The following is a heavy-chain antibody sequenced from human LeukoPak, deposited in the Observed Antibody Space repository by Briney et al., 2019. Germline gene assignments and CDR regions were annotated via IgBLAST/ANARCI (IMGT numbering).Heavy chain of an antibody. Sequence: GGSLRLSCAASGFTFSSYWMSWVRQPPGKGLEWVAYIKQDGSEKYYVDSVKGRFTISRDNAKNSLYQQMNSLRAEDTAVYYCARFRYLYYFDYWGQRTLVTLSS. CDR2: IKQDGSEK. CDR3: ARFRYLYYFDY. J-gene: IGHJ4*02. CDR1: GFTFSSYW. D-gene: IGHD1-14*01. V-gene: IGHV3-7*01.